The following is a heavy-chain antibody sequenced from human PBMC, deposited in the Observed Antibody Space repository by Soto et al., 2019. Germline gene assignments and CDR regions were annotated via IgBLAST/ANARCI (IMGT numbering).Heavy chain of an antibody. CDR3: AKGDGLGYCSGGTCYSFDY. Sequence: VQLLESGGGLAQPGGSLRLSCAASGFTFSSYAMSWVRQAPGKGLEWVSAISAGGGSTYYTDSVKGRFTISTDNSNNTLYLQMNSLRAEDTAVYYCAKGDGLGYCSGGTCYSFDYWGQGTLVAVSS. J-gene: IGHJ4*02. CDR1: GFTFSSYA. V-gene: IGHV3-23*01. CDR2: ISAGGGST. D-gene: IGHD2-15*01.